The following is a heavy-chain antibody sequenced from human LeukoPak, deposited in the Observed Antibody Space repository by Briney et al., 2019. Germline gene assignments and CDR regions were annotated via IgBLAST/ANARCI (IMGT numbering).Heavy chain of an antibody. CDR1: GFTFSSYA. CDR3: AKWGFSDRSGANFHS. V-gene: IGHV3-21*04. D-gene: IGHD3-22*01. Sequence: GGSLRLSCAASGFTFSSYAMSWVRQAPGKGLEWVSSISSNGAYIYYADSLRGRLTISRDNAKNSLYLQVNSLRADDTAVYHCAKWGFSDRSGANFHSWGQGTLVTVSS. CDR2: ISSNGAYI. J-gene: IGHJ4*02.